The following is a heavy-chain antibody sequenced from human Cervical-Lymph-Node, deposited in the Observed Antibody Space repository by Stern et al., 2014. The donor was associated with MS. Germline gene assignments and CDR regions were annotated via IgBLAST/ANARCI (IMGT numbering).Heavy chain of an antibody. CDR2: ISYDGSNK. V-gene: IGHV3-30*18. Sequence: VQLVESGGGVVQPGRSLRLSCAASGFTFSSYGMHWVRQAPGKGLEWVAAISYDGSNKYYAASVKGRFTISRDNSKNTLYLQMNSLRAEDTAVYYCAKDPADIVTGYWKDYWGQGTLVTVSS. D-gene: IGHD3-9*01. J-gene: IGHJ4*02. CDR3: AKDPADIVTGYWKDY. CDR1: GFTFSSYG.